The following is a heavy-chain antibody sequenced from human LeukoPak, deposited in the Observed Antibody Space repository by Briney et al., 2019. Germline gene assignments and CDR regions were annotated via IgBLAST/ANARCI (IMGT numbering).Heavy chain of an antibody. V-gene: IGHV3-64*01. Sequence: GGSLRLSCAASGFTFSSYAMHWVRQAPGKGLEYVSAISSNGGSTYYANSVKGRFTISRDNSKNTLYLQMGSLRAEDMAVYYCARGPRIVGADDAFDIWGQGTMVTVSS. CDR3: ARGPRIVGADDAFDI. J-gene: IGHJ3*02. CDR2: ISSNGGST. CDR1: GFTFSSYA. D-gene: IGHD1-26*01.